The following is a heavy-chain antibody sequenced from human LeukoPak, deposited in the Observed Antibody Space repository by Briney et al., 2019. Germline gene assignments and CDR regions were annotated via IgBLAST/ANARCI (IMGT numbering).Heavy chain of an antibody. Sequence: GGSLRLSCAASGFTFSSYEMNWVRQAPGKGLEWVSYISSSGSTIYYADSVKGRFTISRDNSKNTLYLQMNSLRAEDTAVYYCARDNIAYCGGDCPIDYWGQGTLVTVSS. V-gene: IGHV3-48*03. CDR2: ISSSGSTI. J-gene: IGHJ4*02. CDR3: ARDNIAYCGGDCPIDY. CDR1: GFTFSSYE. D-gene: IGHD2-21*02.